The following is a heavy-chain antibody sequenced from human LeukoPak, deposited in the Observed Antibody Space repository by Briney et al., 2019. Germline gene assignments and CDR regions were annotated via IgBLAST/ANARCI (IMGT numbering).Heavy chain of an antibody. CDR1: GGSVSSGSYY. Sequence: SETLSLTCTVSGGSVSSGSYYWSWIRQPPGKGLEWIGYIYYSGSTNYNPSLKSRVTISVDTSKNQFSLKLSSVTAADTAVYYCARYGSGSSYNWFDPWGQGTLVTVSS. D-gene: IGHD3-10*01. J-gene: IGHJ5*02. CDR3: ARYGSGSSYNWFDP. CDR2: IYYSGST. V-gene: IGHV4-61*01.